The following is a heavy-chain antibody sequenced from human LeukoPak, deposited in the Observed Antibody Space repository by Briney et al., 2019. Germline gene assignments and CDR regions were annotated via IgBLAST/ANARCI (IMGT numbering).Heavy chain of an antibody. D-gene: IGHD3-22*01. J-gene: IGHJ4*02. CDR2: ITSSGETT. V-gene: IGHV3-23*01. Sequence: GGSLRLSCAASGFTFSIYAMSWVRQAPGKGLEWVSSITSSGETTYYAGFVKGQFTISRDNSKNTVYLQMNSLRAEDTAVYYCARDRPNYYGANGHYYRRDGDYWGQGTLVTVSS. CDR3: ARDRPNYYGANGHYYRRDGDY. CDR1: GFTFSIYA.